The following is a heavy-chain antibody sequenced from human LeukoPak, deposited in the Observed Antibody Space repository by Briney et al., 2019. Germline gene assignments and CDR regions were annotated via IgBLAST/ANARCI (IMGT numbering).Heavy chain of an antibody. V-gene: IGHV3-11*01. J-gene: IGHJ2*01. CDR1: GFTFSDHY. CDR2: ISGRRGSTI. CDR3: AREVALVGYWYFDL. Sequence: PGGSLRLSCAASGFTFSDHYMSWVRQAPGKGLEWVSYISGRRGSTIHYADSVKGRFTISRDNAKNSLYLHMNSLRAEDTAVYYCAREVALVGYWYFDLWGRGTLVTVSS. D-gene: IGHD3-10*01.